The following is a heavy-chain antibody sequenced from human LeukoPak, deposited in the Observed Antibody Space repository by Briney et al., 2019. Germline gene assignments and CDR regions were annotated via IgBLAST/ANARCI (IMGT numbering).Heavy chain of an antibody. CDR2: ISAYNGNT. J-gene: IGHJ4*02. CDR3: ARRYCSVGSCYEVTDY. CDR1: GYTFTSYG. D-gene: IGHD2-15*01. V-gene: IGHV1-18*01. Sequence: ASVKVSCKASGYTFTSYGISWVRQAPGQGLEWMGWISAYNGNTNYAQKLQGRVTMTTDTSTSTAYMELRSLRSDDTAVYYCARRYCSVGSCYEVTDYWGQGTLVTVSS.